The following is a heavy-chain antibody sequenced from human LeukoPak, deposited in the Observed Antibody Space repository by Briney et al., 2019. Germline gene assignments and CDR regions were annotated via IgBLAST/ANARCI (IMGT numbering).Heavy chain of an antibody. D-gene: IGHD3-10*01. V-gene: IGHV4-34*01. CDR1: GGSFSGCY. J-gene: IGHJ4*02. CDR3: AGGATPGVF. CDR2: INHSGST. Sequence: PSETLSLTCGVYGGSFSGCYWTWIRQPPGKGLEWIGEINHSGSTNYIPSLKSRVTMSLDTSKNHFSLKLTSVTAADTAVYYCAGGATPGVFWGQGTLVTVSS.